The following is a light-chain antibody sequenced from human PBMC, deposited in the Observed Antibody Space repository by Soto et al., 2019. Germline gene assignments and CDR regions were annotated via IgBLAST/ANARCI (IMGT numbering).Light chain of an antibody. V-gene: IGKV3-15*01. CDR2: GAS. J-gene: IGKJ2*01. CDR1: QSVASN. CDR3: QQYHNWPPQDT. Sequence: EIVMTQYPASLSASPGDGATLSCRASQSVASNVAWYQQKPGQGPRLLIHGASTRAVGVPARFSGSGSGTDFTLTISSLQSEDFVVYYCQQYHNWPPQDTFGQGTKLQIK.